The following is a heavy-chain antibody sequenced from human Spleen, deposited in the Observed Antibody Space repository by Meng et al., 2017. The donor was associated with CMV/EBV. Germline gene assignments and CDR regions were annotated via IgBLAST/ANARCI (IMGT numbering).Heavy chain of an antibody. CDR3: ARKMKTVTSALGY. J-gene: IGHJ4*02. CDR1: GFSFTDFY. Sequence: ASVKVSCKTSGFSFTDFYIQWVRLAPGQGPEYLGWINPKSGDTKYVPKFQGRVTMTGDTSTSTAYMEVSNLTLDDTATYYCARKMKTVTSALGYWGQGTLVTVSS. D-gene: IGHD4-17*01. V-gene: IGHV1-2*02. CDR2: INPKSGDT.